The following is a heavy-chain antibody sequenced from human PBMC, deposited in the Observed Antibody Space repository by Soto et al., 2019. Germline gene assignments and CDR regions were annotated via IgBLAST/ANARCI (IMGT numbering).Heavy chain of an antibody. CDR1: GGTFSSYA. CDR3: ARGNVVVTANPFDY. J-gene: IGHJ4*02. Sequence: ASVKVSCKASGGTFSSYAISWVRQAPGQGLEWMGGIIPIFGTANYAQKFQGRVTITADESTSTAYMELSSLRSEDTAVYYCARGNVVVTANPFDYWGQGTLVTVSS. D-gene: IGHD2-21*02. V-gene: IGHV1-69*13. CDR2: IIPIFGTA.